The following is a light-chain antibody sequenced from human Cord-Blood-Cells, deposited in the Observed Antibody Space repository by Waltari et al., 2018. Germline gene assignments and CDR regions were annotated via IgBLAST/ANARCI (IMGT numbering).Light chain of an antibody. CDR1: SSDVGGYNY. V-gene: IGLV2-14*03. J-gene: IGLJ1*01. CDR3: SSYTSSSTLV. Sequence: QSALTQPASVSGSPGQSITISCTGTSSDVGGYNYVSWYQQHPGKAPKLMIYDVSNRPSGVSNRFACYKSGNTAALTISGLQAEDEADYYCSSYTSSSTLVFGTGTKVTVL. CDR2: DVS.